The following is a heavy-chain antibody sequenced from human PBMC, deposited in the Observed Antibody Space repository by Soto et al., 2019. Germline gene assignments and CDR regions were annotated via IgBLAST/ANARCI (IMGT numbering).Heavy chain of an antibody. Sequence: QVQLQESGPGLVKPSQTLSLTCTVSGGSISSGGYYWSWIRQHPGKGLEWIGYIYYSGSTYYNPSLKGRVTISVDTSKNPFSLKLSSVTAADTAVYYCARVLGYCSSTSCYASWYFDLWGRGTLVTVSS. CDR3: ARVLGYCSSTSCYASWYFDL. J-gene: IGHJ2*01. CDR2: IYYSGST. V-gene: IGHV4-31*03. D-gene: IGHD2-2*01. CDR1: GGSISSGGYY.